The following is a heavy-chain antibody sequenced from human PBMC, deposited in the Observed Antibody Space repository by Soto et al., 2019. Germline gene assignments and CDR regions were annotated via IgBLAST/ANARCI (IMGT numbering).Heavy chain of an antibody. J-gene: IGHJ4*02. Sequence: EVQLVESGGGLIKPGDSLKVSCAASGFTFSDAWMTWVRQPPGKGLEWVGRIKSKTSGGTIDYAAPVEGRFTISRDDSKNTLYLQRNSLRTEDTAVYYCTTVWWHGAFDSWGQGTLVTVSS. D-gene: IGHD5-12*01. CDR2: IKSKTSGGTI. CDR3: TTVWWHGAFDS. CDR1: GFTFSDAW. V-gene: IGHV3-15*01.